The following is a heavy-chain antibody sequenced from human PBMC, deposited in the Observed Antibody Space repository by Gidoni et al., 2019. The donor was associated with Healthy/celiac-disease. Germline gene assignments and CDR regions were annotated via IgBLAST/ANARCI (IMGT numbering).Heavy chain of an antibody. J-gene: IGHJ6*02. CDR1: GFTISSYS. CDR2: IWYDVSNK. Sequence: QVQLVASGGGVVQPGRSLRLSCAASGFTISSYSMHWVRQAPGKGVDCVAVIWYDVSNKYYADSVKGRFTISRDNSKNTLYLQMNSLRAEDTAVYYCARGALVVPAGYYYYGMDVWGQGTTVTVSS. CDR3: ARGALVVPAGYYYYGMDV. V-gene: IGHV3-33*01. D-gene: IGHD2-2*01.